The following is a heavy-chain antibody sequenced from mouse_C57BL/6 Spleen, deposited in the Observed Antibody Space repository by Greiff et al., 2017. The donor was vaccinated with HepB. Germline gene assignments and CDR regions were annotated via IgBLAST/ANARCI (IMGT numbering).Heavy chain of an antibody. Sequence: VQLQQSGAELARPGASVKLSCKASGYTFTSYGISWVKQRTGQGLEWIGEIYPRSGNTYYNEKFKGKATLTADKSSSTAYMELRSLTSADSAVYFCASGDLYAMDYWGQGTSVTVSS. D-gene: IGHD3-3*01. CDR1: GYTFTSYG. J-gene: IGHJ4*01. CDR3: ASGDLYAMDY. V-gene: IGHV1-81*01. CDR2: IYPRSGNT.